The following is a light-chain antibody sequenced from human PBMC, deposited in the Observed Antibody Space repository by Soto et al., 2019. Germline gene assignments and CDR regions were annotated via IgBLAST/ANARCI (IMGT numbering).Light chain of an antibody. CDR1: SSDVGGHNY. Sequence: QSALTQPRSVSGSPGQSVTVSCTGTSSDVGGHNYVSWYQQHPGKAPKLMISDVNKRPSGVPDRFSGSKSGNTASLTISGLQAEDEADYYCCSFAGRIFVFGTGTKVTVL. V-gene: IGLV2-11*01. CDR2: DVN. J-gene: IGLJ1*01. CDR3: CSFAGRIFV.